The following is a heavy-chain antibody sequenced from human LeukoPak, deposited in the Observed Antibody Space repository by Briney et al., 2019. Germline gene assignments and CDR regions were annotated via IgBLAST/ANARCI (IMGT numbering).Heavy chain of an antibody. CDR1: GYTFTSYY. CDR2: INPSGGST. CDR3: ARDSASSKDWPGDY. D-gene: IGHD3/OR15-3a*01. Sequence: ASVKVSCKASGYTFTSYYMHWVRQAPGQGLEWMGIINPSGGSTSYAQKFQGRVTMTTDTSTSTAYMELRSLRSDDTAVYYCARDSASSKDWPGDYWGQGTLVTVSS. J-gene: IGHJ4*02. V-gene: IGHV1-46*01.